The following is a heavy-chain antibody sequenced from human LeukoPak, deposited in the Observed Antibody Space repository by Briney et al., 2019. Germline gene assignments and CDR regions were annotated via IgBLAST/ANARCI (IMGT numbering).Heavy chain of an antibody. Sequence: PSETLSLTCTASGGSISSGSYYWGWIRQPAGKGLEWIGRIYTSGSTNYNPSLKSRVTISVDTSKNQFSLKLSSVTAADTAVYYCARGALGVRGALFDYWGQGTLVTVSS. J-gene: IGHJ4*02. CDR1: GGSISSGSYY. V-gene: IGHV4-61*02. D-gene: IGHD3-10*01. CDR3: ARGALGVRGALFDY. CDR2: IYTSGST.